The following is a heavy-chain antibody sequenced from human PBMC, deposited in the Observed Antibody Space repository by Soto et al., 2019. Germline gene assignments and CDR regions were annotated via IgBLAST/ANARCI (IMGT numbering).Heavy chain of an antibody. J-gene: IGHJ6*02. Sequence: GGSLRLSCAASGFTFSSYWMHWVRQAPEKGLVWVSHITNGGSNTTYADSVKGRFTISRDNSKNTLYLQMNSLRAEDTAVYYCAKDVLRFLEWLAFYGLDVWGQGTTVTVSS. CDR1: GFTFSSYW. V-gene: IGHV3-NL1*01. CDR3: AKDVLRFLEWLAFYGLDV. D-gene: IGHD3-3*01. CDR2: ITNGGSNT.